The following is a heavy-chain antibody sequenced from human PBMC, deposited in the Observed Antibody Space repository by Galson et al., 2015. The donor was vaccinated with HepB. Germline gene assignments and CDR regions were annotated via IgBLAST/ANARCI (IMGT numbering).Heavy chain of an antibody. CDR3: ARGDYGGATLFWYVDV. V-gene: IGHV1-3*01. CDR1: GYIFATYA. J-gene: IGHJ2*01. Sequence: SVKVSCKASGYIFATYAMHWVRQAPGQRPEWMGWINAGNGATKYSPKFQDRITLTRDTSANIAYMELSSLKSEDTAMYYCARGDYGGATLFWYVDVWGRGTLVTVSS. CDR2: INAGNGAT. D-gene: IGHD1-26*01.